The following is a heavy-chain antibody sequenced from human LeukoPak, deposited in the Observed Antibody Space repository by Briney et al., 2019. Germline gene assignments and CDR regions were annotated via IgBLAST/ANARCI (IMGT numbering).Heavy chain of an antibody. V-gene: IGHV3-23*01. CDR3: AKDGSYCSSHTCYQYFDS. D-gene: IGHD2-2*01. CDR2: ISSSGSNT. J-gene: IGHJ4*02. CDR1: EFTYD. Sequence: PGGSLRLSCAASEFTYDMNWVRQAPGKGLECVSAISSSGSNTYYADSVKGRFTISRDNSKNTLYLQMNSLRAEDTAVYYCAKDGSYCSSHTCYQYFDSWGQGALVTVSS.